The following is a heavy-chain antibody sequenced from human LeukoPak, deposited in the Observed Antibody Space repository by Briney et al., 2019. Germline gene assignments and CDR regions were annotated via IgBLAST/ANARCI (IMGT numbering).Heavy chain of an antibody. Sequence: ASVKVSCKASGYTFTGYYMHWVRQAPGQGLEWVGWINPNSGGTNYAQKLQGRVTMTRDTSISTAYMELSSLRSEDTAVYYCASLGYCSSTSCANYYYYYMDVWGEGTTVTVSS. CDR2: INPNSGGT. J-gene: IGHJ6*03. D-gene: IGHD2-2*01. V-gene: IGHV1-2*02. CDR3: ASLGYCSSTSCANYYYYYMDV. CDR1: GYTFTGYY.